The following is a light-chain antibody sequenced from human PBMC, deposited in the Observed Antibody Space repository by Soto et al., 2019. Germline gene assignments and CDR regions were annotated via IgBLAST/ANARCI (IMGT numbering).Light chain of an antibody. V-gene: IGLV2-14*01. J-gene: IGLJ1*01. CDR2: EVS. Sequence: QSALTQPASVSGSPGQSITISCTGTSSDVGGYNYVSWYQQHPGKAPKLMIYEVSNRPSGVSNRLSGSKSGNTASLTISGLQDEEQAAYYCSSYKSRSTYVFGTGTKVTV. CDR1: SSDVGGYNY. CDR3: SSYKSRSTYV.